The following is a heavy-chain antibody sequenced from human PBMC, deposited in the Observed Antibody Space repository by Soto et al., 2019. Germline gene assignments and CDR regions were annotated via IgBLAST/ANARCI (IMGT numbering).Heavy chain of an antibody. J-gene: IGHJ4*02. D-gene: IGHD2-15*01. V-gene: IGHV3-9*01. CDR2: ISWNSGSI. CDR3: AKSHIPQCCSGGSCYPGYFDY. CDR1: GFTFDDYA. Sequence: EVQLVESGGGLVQPGRSLRLSCAASGFTFDDYAMHWVRQAPGKGLEWVSGISWNSGSIGYADSVKGRFTISRDNAKNSLYLQMNSLRAEDTALYYCAKSHIPQCCSGGSCYPGYFDYWGQGTLVTVSS.